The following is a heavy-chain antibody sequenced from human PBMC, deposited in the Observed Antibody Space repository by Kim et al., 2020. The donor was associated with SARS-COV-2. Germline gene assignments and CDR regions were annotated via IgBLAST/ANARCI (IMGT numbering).Heavy chain of an antibody. D-gene: IGHD2-15*01. CDR3: ARVGRGYYFDY. Sequence: TNTSDYVRGRFTISRDNSKNTLYLQMNSLRAEDTAVYYCARVGRGYYFDYWGQGTLVTVSS. V-gene: IGHV3-53*01. CDR2: T. J-gene: IGHJ4*02.